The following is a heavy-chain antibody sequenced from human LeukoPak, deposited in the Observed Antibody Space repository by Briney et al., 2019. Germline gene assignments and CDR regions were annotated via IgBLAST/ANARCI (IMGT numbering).Heavy chain of an antibody. V-gene: IGHV1-2*02. Sequence: ASVKVSCKASGYTFTGYYMHWVRQAPGQGLEWMGWINPNSGGTNYAQKFQGRVTMTRDTSISTAYMELSRLRSDDTAVYYCARDLRITIFGVPMVYYGMDVWGQATTVTVSS. J-gene: IGHJ6*02. CDR2: INPNSGGT. CDR1: GYTFTGYY. D-gene: IGHD3-3*01. CDR3: ARDLRITIFGVPMVYYGMDV.